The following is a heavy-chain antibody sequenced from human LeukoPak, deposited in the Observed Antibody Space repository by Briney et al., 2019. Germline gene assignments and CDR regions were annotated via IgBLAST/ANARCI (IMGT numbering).Heavy chain of an antibody. CDR3: AGHHPRNTVDF. V-gene: IGHV4-59*08. CDR2: IYHSGDT. D-gene: IGHD2/OR15-2a*01. Sequence: PSETLALTCTVSGGSIINYYWSWIRQPPGKGLEWIGYIYHSGDTNHNPSLKSRVTISTDTSKNQFSLKLSSVTAADTAVYYCAGHHPRNTVDFWGQGTLVTVSS. CDR1: GGSIINYY. J-gene: IGHJ4*02.